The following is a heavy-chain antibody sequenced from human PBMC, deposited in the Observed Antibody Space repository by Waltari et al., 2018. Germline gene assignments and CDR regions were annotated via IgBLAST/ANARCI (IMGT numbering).Heavy chain of an antibody. CDR2: ISSSSSYI. V-gene: IGHV3-21*01. CDR1: GFTFSSYS. J-gene: IGHJ4*02. CDR3: ARDRGYDRRIDY. D-gene: IGHD5-12*01. Sequence: EVQLVESEGGLVKPGGSLRLSCAASGFTFSSYSMNWVRQAPGKGLEWVSSISSSSSYIYYADSVKGRFTISRDNAKNSLYLQMNSLRAEDTAVYYCARDRGYDRRIDYWGQGTLVTVSS.